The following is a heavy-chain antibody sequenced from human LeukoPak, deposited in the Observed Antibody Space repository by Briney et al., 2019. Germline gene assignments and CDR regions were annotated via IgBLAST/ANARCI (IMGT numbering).Heavy chain of an antibody. V-gene: IGHV1-69*13. CDR1: GGTFSSYA. CDR2: IIPIFGTA. J-gene: IGHJ6*02. Sequence: ASVKVSCKASGGTFSSYAISWVRQAPGQGLEWMGGIIPIFGTANYAQKFQGRVTITADESTSTAYMELSSLRSEDTAVYYCARGLDLYYYYYYGMDVWGQGTTVTVSS. CDR3: ARGLDLYYYYYYGMDV.